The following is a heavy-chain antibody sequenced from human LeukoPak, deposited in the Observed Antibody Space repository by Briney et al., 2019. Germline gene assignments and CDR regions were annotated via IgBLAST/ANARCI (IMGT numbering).Heavy chain of an antibody. CDR3: ARLRYNSIWYSDY. CDR2: IYFNGTT. D-gene: IGHD6-13*01. CDR1: GGSVSSGSSY. J-gene: IGHJ4*02. V-gene: IGHV4-61*03. Sequence: SETRSPTRLVSGGSVSSGSSYWSWIRHPPGKGLDWIGYIYFNGTTNYNPSLKSRVTISVDTSKNHFSLKLSSVTAADTAVYYCARLRYNSIWYSDYWGQGTLLTAYS.